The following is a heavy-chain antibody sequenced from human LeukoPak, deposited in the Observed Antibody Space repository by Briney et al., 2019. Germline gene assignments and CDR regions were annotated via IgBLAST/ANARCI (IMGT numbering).Heavy chain of an antibody. V-gene: IGHV3-23*01. Sequence: PGGSLRLSCTASGFIFSNYAMTWVREAPGKGLKWVSAISGSVGSTYYAASVKGRFTISRDNSKNTLYLQMNSLRVEATAVYYCAKDLYYDSGSDYWGQGTLVTVSS. J-gene: IGHJ4*02. CDR1: GFIFSNYA. CDR2: ISGSVGST. CDR3: AKDLYYDSGSDY. D-gene: IGHD3-16*01.